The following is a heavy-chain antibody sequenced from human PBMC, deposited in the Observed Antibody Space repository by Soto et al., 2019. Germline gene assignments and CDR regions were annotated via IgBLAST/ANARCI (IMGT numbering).Heavy chain of an antibody. D-gene: IGHD3-9*01. V-gene: IGHV1-2*02. J-gene: IGHJ5*02. CDR1: GYTFTALY. CDR2: VNPNTGLT. CDR3: TTLRLDP. Sequence: ASVKVSCKASGYTFTALYMNWVRQAPGQGLEWMGWVNPNTGLTRYAQKFQDRVTMTRDTSINTAYMELRGLTSDDTAVYYCTTLRLDPWGQGTLVTVSS.